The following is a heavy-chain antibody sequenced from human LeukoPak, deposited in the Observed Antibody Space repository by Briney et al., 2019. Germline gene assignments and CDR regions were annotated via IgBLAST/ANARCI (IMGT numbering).Heavy chain of an antibody. CDR1: GFTFSSYG. CDR3: AKDRGYSGYDLSDY. V-gene: IGHV3-23*01. J-gene: IGHJ4*02. D-gene: IGHD5-12*01. CDR2: ISGSGGST. Sequence: PGGSLRLSCAASGFTFSSYGMSWVRRAPGKGLEWVSAISGSGGSTYYADSVKGRFTISRDNSKNTLYLQMNSLRAEDTAVYYCAKDRGYSGYDLSDYWGQGTLVTVSS.